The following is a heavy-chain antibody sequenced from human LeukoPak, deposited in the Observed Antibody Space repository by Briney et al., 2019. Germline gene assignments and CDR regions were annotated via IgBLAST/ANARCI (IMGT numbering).Heavy chain of an antibody. D-gene: IGHD2-2*01. J-gene: IGHJ2*01. Sequence: GESLKISCEGSGYTFTKYWIGWVRQMPGKGLEWMGIIHPGDSHTWYSPSFQGQVTISADKSISLAYLQWSSLKASDTAMYFCARQPGMTAKSWYFDLWGRGTLVTVSS. CDR1: GYTFTKYW. V-gene: IGHV5-51*01. CDR3: ARQPGMTAKSWYFDL. CDR2: IHPGDSHT.